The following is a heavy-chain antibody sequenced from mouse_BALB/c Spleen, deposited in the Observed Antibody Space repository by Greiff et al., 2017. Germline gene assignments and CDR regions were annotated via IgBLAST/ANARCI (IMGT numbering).Heavy chain of an antibody. J-gene: IGHJ4*01. CDR3: ARTLPVEGGAMDY. Sequence: VHLVESGPGLVQPSQSLSITCTVSGFSLTSYGVHWVRQSPGKGLEWLGVIWSGGSTDYNAAFISRLSISKDNSKSQVFFKMNSLQANDTAIYYCARTLPVEGGAMDYWGQGTSVTVSS. D-gene: IGHD2-12*01. CDR1: GFSLTSYG. CDR2: IWSGGST. V-gene: IGHV2-2*02.